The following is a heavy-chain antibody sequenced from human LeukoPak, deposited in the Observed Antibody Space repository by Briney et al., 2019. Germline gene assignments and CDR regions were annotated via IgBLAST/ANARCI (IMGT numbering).Heavy chain of an antibody. D-gene: IGHD3-22*01. CDR2: IYNSGST. CDR3: ARHPSGYYDRWFDP. Sequence: SETLSLTCTVSGGSISSYYWSWIRQPPGKGLEWIGYIYNSGSTNYNPSLRSRVTISLDTSHNQFSLKLNSVTAADTAVYYCARHPSGYYDRWFDPWGQGTLVTVSS. V-gene: IGHV4-59*08. J-gene: IGHJ5*02. CDR1: GGSISSYY.